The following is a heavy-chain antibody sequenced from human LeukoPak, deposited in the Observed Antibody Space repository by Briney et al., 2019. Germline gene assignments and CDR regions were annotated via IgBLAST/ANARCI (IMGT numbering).Heavy chain of an antibody. CDR3: ARDPRRELYLLLFDY. Sequence: PGGSLRLSCAASGFTFSSYAMHWVRQAPGKGLEWVAVISYDGSNKYYADSVKGRFTISRDNSKNTLYLQMNSLRAEDTAVYYCARDPRRELYLLLFDYWGQGTLVTVSS. J-gene: IGHJ4*02. CDR1: GFTFSSYA. D-gene: IGHD3-10*01. CDR2: ISYDGSNK. V-gene: IGHV3-30-3*01.